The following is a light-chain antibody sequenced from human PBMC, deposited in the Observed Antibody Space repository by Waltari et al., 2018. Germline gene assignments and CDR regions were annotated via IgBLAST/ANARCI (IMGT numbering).Light chain of an antibody. CDR1: QSVSSSY. J-gene: IGKJ3*01. CDR2: GAS. Sequence: EIVMTQSPATLSVSPGESATLSCRASQSVSSSYLAWYQQKPGQAPRLLIYGASSRATGIPDRFSGSGSGTDFTLTISRLEPEDFAVYYCQQYGSSPCTFGPGTKVDIK. V-gene: IGKV3-20*01. CDR3: QQYGSSPCT.